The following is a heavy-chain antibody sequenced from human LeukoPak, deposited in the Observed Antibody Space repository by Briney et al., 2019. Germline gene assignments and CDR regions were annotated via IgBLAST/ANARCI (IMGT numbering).Heavy chain of an antibody. CDR2: IILIFGTA. J-gene: IGHJ3*02. Sequence: ASVKVSCKASGGTFSSYAISWVRQAPGQGLEWMGGIILIFGTANYAQKFQGRVTITADESTSTAYMELSSLRSEDTAVYYCAREGELLSQDAFDIWGQGTMVTVSS. D-gene: IGHD3-10*01. V-gene: IGHV1-69*13. CDR1: GGTFSSYA. CDR3: AREGELLSQDAFDI.